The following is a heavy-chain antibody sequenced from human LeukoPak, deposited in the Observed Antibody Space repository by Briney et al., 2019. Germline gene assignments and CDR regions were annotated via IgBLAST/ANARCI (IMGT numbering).Heavy chain of an antibody. J-gene: IGHJ3*02. CDR3: ARVGLYGGDAFDI. Sequence: SQTLSLTCAVSGGSISSGAYSWSWIRQSPGKGLEWLGYIYHRGSTYYNPSLKSRVTISVDRSKNQFSLKLSSVTAADTAVYYCARVGLYGGDAFDIWGQGTMVTVSS. V-gene: IGHV4-30-2*06. CDR2: IYHRGST. CDR1: GGSISSGAYS. D-gene: IGHD4-23*01.